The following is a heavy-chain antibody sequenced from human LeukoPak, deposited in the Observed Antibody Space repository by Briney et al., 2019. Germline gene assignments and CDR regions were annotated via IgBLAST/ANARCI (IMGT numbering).Heavy chain of an antibody. Sequence: ASVKVSCKASGYTFTSYGISWVRQAPGQGLEWMGWISAYNGNTNYAQKLQGRVTMTTDTSTSTAYMELRSLRSEDTAVYYCARVHGLVVVAATLRDAFDIWGQGTMVTVSS. D-gene: IGHD2-15*01. CDR1: GYTFTSYG. CDR2: ISAYNGNT. J-gene: IGHJ3*02. CDR3: ARVHGLVVVAATLRDAFDI. V-gene: IGHV1-18*01.